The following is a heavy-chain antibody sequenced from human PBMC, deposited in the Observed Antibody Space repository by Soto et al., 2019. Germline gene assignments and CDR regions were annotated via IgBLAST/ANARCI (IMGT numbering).Heavy chain of an antibody. CDR2: ISGRRNYT. D-gene: IGHD3-3*01. Sequence: WIRQAPGEGLKGLSFISGRRNYTDYADSVKGRFTISRDNAKNSLYLEMNSLTDADTAVYYCARDYDFWRPFSPFDTWGEGTMVTVSS. J-gene: IGHJ5*02. CDR3: ARDYDFWRPFSPFDT. V-gene: IGHV3-11*06.